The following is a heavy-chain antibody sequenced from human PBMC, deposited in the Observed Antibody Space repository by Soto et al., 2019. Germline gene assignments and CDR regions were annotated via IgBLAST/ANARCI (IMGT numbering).Heavy chain of an antibody. CDR2: INHSGST. J-gene: IGHJ3*02. D-gene: IGHD2-8*01. Sequence: SETLSLTCAVYGGSFSGYYWSWIRQPPGKGLEWIGEINHSGSTNYNPSLKSRVTIPVDTSKNQFSLKLSSVTAADTAVYYCARVRLNGVSNDAFDIWGQGTMVTVSS. CDR3: ARVRLNGVSNDAFDI. V-gene: IGHV4-34*01. CDR1: GGSFSGYY.